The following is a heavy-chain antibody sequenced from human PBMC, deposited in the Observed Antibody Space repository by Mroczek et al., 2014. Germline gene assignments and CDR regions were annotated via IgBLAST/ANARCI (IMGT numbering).Heavy chain of an antibody. Sequence: QVQLQESGPGLVKPSQTLSLTCTVSGGSISSGGYYWSWIRQHPGKGLEWIGYIYYSGSTYYNPSLKSRVTMSVDTSKNQFSLKLTSVTAADTAVYYCARDRRIKVAVAGTLDYWGQGTLVTVSS. V-gene: IGHV4-31*03. CDR3: ARDRRIKVAVAGTLDY. J-gene: IGHJ4*02. CDR1: GGSISSGGYY. CDR2: IYYSGST. D-gene: IGHD6-13*01.